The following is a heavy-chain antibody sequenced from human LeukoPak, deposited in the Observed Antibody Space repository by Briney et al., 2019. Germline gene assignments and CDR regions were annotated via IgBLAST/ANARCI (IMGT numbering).Heavy chain of an antibody. CDR2: IYYSGST. CDR3: ARGGIGGWELLPYYYYYMDV. D-gene: IGHD1-26*01. Sequence: SETLSLTCAVSGGSISSGGYSWSWIRQPPGKGLEWIGYIYYSGSTNYNPSLKSRVTISVDTSKNQFSLKLNSVTAADTAVYYCARGGIGGWELLPYYYYYMDVWGKGTTVTISS. V-gene: IGHV4-61*08. CDR1: GGSISSGGYS. J-gene: IGHJ6*03.